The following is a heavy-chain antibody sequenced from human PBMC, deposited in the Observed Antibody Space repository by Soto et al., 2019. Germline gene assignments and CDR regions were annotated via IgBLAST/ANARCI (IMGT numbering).Heavy chain of an antibody. D-gene: IGHD5-18*01. CDR1: GFTVRSNY. J-gene: IGHJ4*02. Sequence: GGSLTRSCAASGFTVRSNYMTWVRQAPGKGLEWVSVIFSGGSTSYADSVKGRFTISRDNSKNTLYLQMNSLRAEDTAVYYCARDQGYSHYWGQGTLVTVSS. V-gene: IGHV3-66*01. CDR2: IFSGGST. CDR3: ARDQGYSHY.